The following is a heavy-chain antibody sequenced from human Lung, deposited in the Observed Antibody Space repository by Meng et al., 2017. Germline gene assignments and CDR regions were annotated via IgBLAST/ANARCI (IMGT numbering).Heavy chain of an antibody. CDR1: GGNFRNFW. J-gene: IGHJ5*02. D-gene: IGHD3-16*02. Sequence: VELGESVGGLVKPGGCLRLSCVVPGGNFRNFWMTWVRQAPGKGLEWVGRIKSKVDGGTTDFAAPVKGRFTISRDDAQNTLYLQMDSLKTEDTAVYYCTTDLPFTEGGVITTWGQGTLVTVSS. CDR2: IKSKVDGGTT. CDR3: TTDLPFTEGGVITT. V-gene: IGHV3-15*01.